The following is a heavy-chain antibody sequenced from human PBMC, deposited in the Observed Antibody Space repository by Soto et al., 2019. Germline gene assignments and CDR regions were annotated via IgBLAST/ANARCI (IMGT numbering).Heavy chain of an antibody. Sequence: WTWIRQPPGKGLEWMGYIYYSGTTTNYNPSLKSRVTLSVDTSKNQFSLKLSSVTAADTAVYYCARLGGSYAVPHFDYWGQGT. CDR2: IYYSGTT. D-gene: IGHD1-26*01. CDR3: ARLGGSYAVPHFDY. J-gene: IGHJ4*02. V-gene: IGHV4-59*08.